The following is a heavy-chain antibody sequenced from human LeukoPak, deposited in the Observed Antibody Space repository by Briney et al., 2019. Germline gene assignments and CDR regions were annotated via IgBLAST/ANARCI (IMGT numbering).Heavy chain of an antibody. D-gene: IGHD6-13*01. V-gene: IGHV3-30*02. J-gene: IGHJ4*02. CDR3: AKVRLSSSWYVFDY. Sequence: GGSQRLSCAASGFTFSSYGMHWVRQAPGKGLEWVAFTRYDGSNKYYADSVKGRFTISRDNSKNTLYLQMNSLRAEDTAVYYCAKVRLSSSWYVFDYWGQGTLVTVSS. CDR1: GFTFSSYG. CDR2: TRYDGSNK.